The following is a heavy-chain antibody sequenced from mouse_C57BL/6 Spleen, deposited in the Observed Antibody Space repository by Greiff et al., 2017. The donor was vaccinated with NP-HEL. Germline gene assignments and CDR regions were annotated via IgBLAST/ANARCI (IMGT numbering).Heavy chain of an antibody. CDR2: INPNNGGT. CDR3: ARSIYDGYYYAMDY. Sequence: VQLQQSGPELVKPGASVKIPCKASGYTFTDYNMDWVKQSHGKSLEWIGDINPNNGGTIYNQKFKGKATLTVDKSSSTAYMELRSLTSEDTAVYYCARSIYDGYYYAMDYWGQGTSVTVSS. V-gene: IGHV1-18*01. CDR1: GYTFTDYN. J-gene: IGHJ4*01. D-gene: IGHD2-3*01.